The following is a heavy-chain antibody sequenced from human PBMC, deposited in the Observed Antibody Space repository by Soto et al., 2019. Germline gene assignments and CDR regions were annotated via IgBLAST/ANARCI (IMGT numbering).Heavy chain of an antibody. Sequence: QVQLVQSGAEVKKPGASVKVSCKASGYTFTNYDINWVRQATGQGLEWMGWMNANGGNTGYAQKFQGRVTMTRNTSISTAYMELSSLRSEDTAVYYCARARSSSWPRGYWGQGTLVTVSS. CDR3: ARARSSSWPRGY. CDR2: MNANGGNT. CDR1: GYTFTNYD. V-gene: IGHV1-8*01. J-gene: IGHJ4*02. D-gene: IGHD6-13*01.